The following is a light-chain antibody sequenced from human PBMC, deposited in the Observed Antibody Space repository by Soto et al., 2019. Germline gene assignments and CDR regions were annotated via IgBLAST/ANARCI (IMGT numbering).Light chain of an antibody. J-gene: IGKJ1*01. CDR2: GAS. V-gene: IGKV3-20*01. CDR3: QLYGSSPPRT. Sequence: EIVLTQSPGTLSLSPGERATLSCRASQSVSSTYLGWYQQKPGQAPRLLIYGASSRTTGIPDRFSGSGAGTDFPLTIARLEPEDFAVYYCQLYGSSPPRTFGQGNKVEIK. CDR1: QSVSSTY.